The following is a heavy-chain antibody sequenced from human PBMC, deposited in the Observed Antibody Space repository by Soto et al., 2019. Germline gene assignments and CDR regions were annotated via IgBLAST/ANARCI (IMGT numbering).Heavy chain of an antibody. D-gene: IGHD2-15*01. Sequence: QVQLVESGGGVVQPGRSLRLSCAASGFTFSSYAMHWVRQAPGKGLEWVAVISYDGSNKYYADSVKGRFTISRDNSKNTLYLQMNSLRAEDTAVYYCARDPPPPSGGFDYWGQGNLVTVSS. J-gene: IGHJ4*02. CDR2: ISYDGSNK. CDR3: ARDPPPPSGGFDY. CDR1: GFTFSSYA. V-gene: IGHV3-30-3*01.